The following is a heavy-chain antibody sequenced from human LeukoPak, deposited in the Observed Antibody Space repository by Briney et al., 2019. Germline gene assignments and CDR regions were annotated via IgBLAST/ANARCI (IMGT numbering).Heavy chain of an antibody. CDR3: ARNDYGSSGYPDY. CDR1: GFTFSSYS. J-gene: IGHJ4*02. Sequence: GGSLRLPCAASGFTFSSYSMNWVRQAPGKGLEWVSSISSSSSYIYYADSVKGRFTISRDNAKNSLYLQMNSLRAEDTAVYYCARNDYGSSGYPDYWGQGTLVTVSS. V-gene: IGHV3-21*01. D-gene: IGHD3-22*01. CDR2: ISSSSSYI.